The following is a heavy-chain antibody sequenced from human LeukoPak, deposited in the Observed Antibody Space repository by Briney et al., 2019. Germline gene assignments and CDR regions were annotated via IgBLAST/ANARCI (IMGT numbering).Heavy chain of an antibody. J-gene: IGHJ4*02. D-gene: IGHD1-26*01. V-gene: IGHV4-34*01. CDR2: IHHSGTT. CDR3: ARGGSYPTSNDY. CDR1: GGSFSGYY. Sequence: SETLSLTCTVYGGSFSGYYWSWIRQPPGKGLEWIGEIHHSGTTNYNPSLKSRVTISLDTSKNRFSLQVSSVTAADTAVYYCARGGSYPTSNDYWGQGTLVTVSS.